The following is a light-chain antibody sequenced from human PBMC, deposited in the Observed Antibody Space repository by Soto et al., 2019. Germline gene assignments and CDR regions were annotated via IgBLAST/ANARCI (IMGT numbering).Light chain of an antibody. Sequence: QSVLTQPASVSGSPGQSITISCTGTSSDVGGYKYVYWYQQHPGKAPKLMIFEVSYRPSGVSNRFSGSKSGNTASLTISGLQAEDEADYYCSSYTGSSTLVFGGGTKLTVL. CDR3: SSYTGSSTLV. J-gene: IGLJ2*01. V-gene: IGLV2-14*01. CDR2: EVS. CDR1: SSDVGGYKY.